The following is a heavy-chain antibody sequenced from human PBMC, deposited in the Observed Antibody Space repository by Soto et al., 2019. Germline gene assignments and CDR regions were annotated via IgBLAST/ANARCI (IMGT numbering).Heavy chain of an antibody. D-gene: IGHD1-7*01. Sequence: EVQLVESGGGLVKPGGSLRLSCAASGFTFSSYAMSWVRQAPGKGLEWVSAISGSGGSTYYADSVKGRFTISRDNSKNTLYLQMNSLRAEDTAVYYCAKDPSITGTTIVNWFDPWGQGTLVTVSS. CDR2: ISGSGGST. CDR3: AKDPSITGTTIVNWFDP. CDR1: GFTFSSYA. J-gene: IGHJ5*02. V-gene: IGHV3-23*04.